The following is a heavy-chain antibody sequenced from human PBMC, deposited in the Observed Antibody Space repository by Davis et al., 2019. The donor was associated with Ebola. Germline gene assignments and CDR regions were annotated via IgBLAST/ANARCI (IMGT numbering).Heavy chain of an antibody. CDR1: GFTFSNYD. CDR3: ARDGSNSYDY. V-gene: IGHV3-21*01. D-gene: IGHD6-6*01. Sequence: PGGSLRLSCAASGFTFSNYDMSWVRHVPGKGLEWVSSIGSRTDSTYHADSVKGRFTISRDNAKNSLYLQMNSLRVEDTAMYYCARDGSNSYDYWGQGNLVTVSS. CDR2: IGSRTDST. J-gene: IGHJ4*02.